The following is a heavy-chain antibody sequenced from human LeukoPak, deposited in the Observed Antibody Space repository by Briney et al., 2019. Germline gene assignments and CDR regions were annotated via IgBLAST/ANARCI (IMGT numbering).Heavy chain of an antibody. CDR2: INPNSGGT. Sequence: ASVKVSYTASVYSFTNYYMHWVRHAPGQGLEWMGWINPNSGGTNYAQKFQGRVTMTRDTSISTAYMELSRLRSDDTAVYYCARSPRYNWHDDYWGQRTLVTVSS. V-gene: IGHV1-2*02. D-gene: IGHD1-1*01. J-gene: IGHJ4*02. CDR3: ARSPRYNWHDDY. CDR1: VYSFTNYY.